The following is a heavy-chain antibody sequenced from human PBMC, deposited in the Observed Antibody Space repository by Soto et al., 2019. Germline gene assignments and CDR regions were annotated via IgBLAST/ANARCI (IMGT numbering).Heavy chain of an antibody. CDR2: ISAYNGNT. Sequence: GASVKVSCKASGYTFTSYGISWVRQAPGQGLEWMGWISAYNGNTNYAQKLQGRVTMTTDTSTSTAYMELRSLRSDDTAVYYCARVDRSITIFGVVIIPPSGPYYYYGMDVWGQGTTVTVSS. D-gene: IGHD3-3*01. CDR3: ARVDRSITIFGVVIIPPSGPYYYYGMDV. V-gene: IGHV1-18*01. J-gene: IGHJ6*02. CDR1: GYTFTSYG.